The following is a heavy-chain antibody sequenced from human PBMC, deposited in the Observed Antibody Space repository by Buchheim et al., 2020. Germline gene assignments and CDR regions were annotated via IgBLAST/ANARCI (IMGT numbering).Heavy chain of an antibody. Sequence: EVQLVEAGGGLVQPGGSLRLSCAASGFTVSSNYMSWVRQAPGKGLGWVSVIYSGGSTYYADSVKGRFTISRDKSKNTLYLQMNSLRAEDTAVYYCARVPRGYSYGDGDWYFDLWGRGTL. J-gene: IGHJ2*01. CDR2: IYSGGST. CDR3: ARVPRGYSYGDGDWYFDL. CDR1: GFTVSSNY. V-gene: IGHV3-66*02. D-gene: IGHD5-18*01.